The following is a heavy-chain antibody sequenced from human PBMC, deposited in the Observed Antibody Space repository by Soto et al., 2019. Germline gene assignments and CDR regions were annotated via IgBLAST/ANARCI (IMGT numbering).Heavy chain of an antibody. Sequence: PGGSLGLSCAASGFTFSSYAMSWVRQAPGKGLEWVSAISGSGGSTYYADSVKGRFTISRDNSKNTLYLQMNSLRAEDTAVYYCAKGYYDSSGYGPPDAFDIWGQGTMVTVSS. J-gene: IGHJ3*02. D-gene: IGHD3-22*01. V-gene: IGHV3-23*01. CDR1: GFTFSSYA. CDR2: ISGSGGST. CDR3: AKGYYDSSGYGPPDAFDI.